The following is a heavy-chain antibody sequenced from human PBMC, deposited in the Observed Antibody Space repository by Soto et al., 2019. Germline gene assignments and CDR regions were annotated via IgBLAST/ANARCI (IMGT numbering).Heavy chain of an antibody. J-gene: IGHJ4*02. CDR3: ARDSPLTRVVVNRGYYDF. CDR1: ESSLPVNPAYY. CDR2: INPNTGHT. Sequence: ASVKVSCKASESSLPVNPAYYLHWVRQAPGQGLEWMGWINPNTGHTDFAQKFQGRVTMTWDTSITTAYMELTRLKSDDTAIFYCARDSPLTRVVVNRGYYDFWGQGTLVTVSS. V-gene: IGHV1-2*02. D-gene: IGHD3-10*01.